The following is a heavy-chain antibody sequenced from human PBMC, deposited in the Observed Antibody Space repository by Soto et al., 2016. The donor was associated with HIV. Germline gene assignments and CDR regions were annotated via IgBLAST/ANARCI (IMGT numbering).Heavy chain of an antibody. CDR3: ARAGDILTGYREAYFDY. D-gene: IGHD3-9*01. J-gene: IGHJ4*02. V-gene: IGHV1-2*02. Sequence: QVQLVQSGAEVKKPGASVKVSCKTSGYTFTGYYMHWVRQAPGQGLEWMAWINPHSGVTNYAQNFQGRVTVTRDTSISTAYMELSSLTSDDTAVYYCARAGDILTGYREAYFDYWGQGTLVTVSS. CDR1: GYTFTGYY. CDR2: INPHSGVT.